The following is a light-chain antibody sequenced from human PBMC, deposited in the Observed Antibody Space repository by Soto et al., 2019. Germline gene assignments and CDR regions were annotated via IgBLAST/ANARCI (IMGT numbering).Light chain of an antibody. CDR1: SIDVDVYNY. Sequence: QSVLTQPASVSGSPGQSITISCPGTSIDVDVYNYVSWYQHHPGKAPKVVIYEVSNRPSGVSNRFSASKSGNTASLTISGLQAEDEADYYCASYTAINTWVFGGGTKLTVL. CDR3: ASYTAINTWV. J-gene: IGLJ3*02. V-gene: IGLV2-14*01. CDR2: EVS.